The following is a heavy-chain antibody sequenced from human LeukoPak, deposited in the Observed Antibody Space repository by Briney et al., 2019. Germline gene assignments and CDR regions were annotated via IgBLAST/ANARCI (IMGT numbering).Heavy chain of an antibody. CDR2: SSAYNGNT. CDR1: GYTFSSYG. CDR3: ARELRGYSYGYSHYFDY. V-gene: IGHV1-18*01. J-gene: IGHJ4*02. D-gene: IGHD5-18*01. Sequence: GASVKVSCKASGYTFSSYGISWVRQAPGQGREWVGLSSAYNGNTNYSQKLQDRVTITTDTSTSTAYVELRSLRSDDAAVYYCARELRGYSYGYSHYFDYWGRGTLVTVSS.